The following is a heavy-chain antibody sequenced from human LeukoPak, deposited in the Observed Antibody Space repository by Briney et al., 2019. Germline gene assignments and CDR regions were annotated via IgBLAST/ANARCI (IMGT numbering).Heavy chain of an antibody. Sequence: GESLKISCKGSGYSFTSYWIGWVLQMPGKGLEWMGIIYPGDSDTRYSPSFQGQVTISADKSISTAYLQWSSLKASDTAMYYCARQDVLYYDSSGYYFDAFDIWGQGTMVTVSS. CDR3: ARQDVLYYDSSGYYFDAFDI. D-gene: IGHD3-22*01. CDR1: GYSFTSYW. V-gene: IGHV5-51*01. CDR2: IYPGDSDT. J-gene: IGHJ3*02.